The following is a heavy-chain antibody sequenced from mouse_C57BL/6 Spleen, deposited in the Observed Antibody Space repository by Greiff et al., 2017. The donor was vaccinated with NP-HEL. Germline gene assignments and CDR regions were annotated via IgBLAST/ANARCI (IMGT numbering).Heavy chain of an antibody. CDR1: GYTFTSYG. J-gene: IGHJ2*01. CDR2: IYPRSGNT. Sequence: VQLQQSGAELARPGASVKLSCKASGYTFTSYGISWVKQRTGQGLEWIGEIYPRSGNTYYNEKFKGKATLTADKSSSTAYMELRSLTSEDSAVYFCAREGGLLYYFDYWGQGTTLTVSS. CDR3: AREGGLLYYFDY. V-gene: IGHV1-81*01. D-gene: IGHD1-1*01.